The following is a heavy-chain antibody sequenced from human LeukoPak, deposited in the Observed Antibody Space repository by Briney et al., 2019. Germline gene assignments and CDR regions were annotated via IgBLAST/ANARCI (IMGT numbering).Heavy chain of an antibody. D-gene: IGHD3-10*02. CDR2: ISSSGSTK. CDR3: AELGITMIGGV. Sequence: GGSLRLSCAASGFTFSSYEMNWVRQAPGKGLEWLSHISSSGSTKYYANSVKGRFTISRDNAKNSLYLQMNSLRAEDTAVYYCAELGITMIGGVWGKGTTVTISS. CDR1: GFTFSSYE. J-gene: IGHJ6*04. V-gene: IGHV3-48*03.